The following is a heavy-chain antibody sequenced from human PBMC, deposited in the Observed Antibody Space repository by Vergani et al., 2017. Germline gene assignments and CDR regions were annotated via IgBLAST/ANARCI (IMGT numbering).Heavy chain of an antibody. V-gene: IGHV3-15*01. CDR1: GITFKNAW. Sequence: EVQVVESGGGLIKPGGSLRLSCVVSGITFKNAWINWVRQAPVKGLEWIGRIRSKNDGGTADYAAPLKGRFTISRDDSKDSAFLLVNNLKTEDTPVYFCYTDYHDYWGQGTLVTVSS. CDR3: YTDYHDY. CDR2: IRSKNDGGTA. D-gene: IGHD2-2*02. J-gene: IGHJ4*02.